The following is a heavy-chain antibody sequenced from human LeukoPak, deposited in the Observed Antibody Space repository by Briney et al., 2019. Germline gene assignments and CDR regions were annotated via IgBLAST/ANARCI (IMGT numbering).Heavy chain of an antibody. D-gene: IGHD6-6*01. CDR3: ATITASDAEYFQH. V-gene: IGHV1-46*01. J-gene: IGHJ1*01. CDR1: GYTYPYYY. Sequence: ASVKVSCKASGYTYPYYYMHWVRQAPGQGIAWVGIINPSSGSTSYAQKFQCRLTMTRDTSTSTVYMDASSQTSDDQAVYYCATITASDAEYFQHWGQGTLVTVSS. CDR2: INPSSGST.